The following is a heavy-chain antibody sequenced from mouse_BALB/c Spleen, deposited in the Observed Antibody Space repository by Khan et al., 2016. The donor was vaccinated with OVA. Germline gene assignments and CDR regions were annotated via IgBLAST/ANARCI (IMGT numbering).Heavy chain of an antibody. CDR3: TRGGVDGSSFAY. J-gene: IGHJ3*01. CDR2: IYPSDSYI. Sequence: QVQLQQPGTELVRPGASVKLSCKASGYTFTNSWINWVKQRPGQGLAWIGNIYPSDSYINYTPNFRDKATLTVDKSSTTAYLHLSIPTSEDSAVYDCTRGGVDGSSFAYWGQGTLVTVSA. CDR1: GYTFTNSW. D-gene: IGHD2-3*01. V-gene: IGHV1-69*02.